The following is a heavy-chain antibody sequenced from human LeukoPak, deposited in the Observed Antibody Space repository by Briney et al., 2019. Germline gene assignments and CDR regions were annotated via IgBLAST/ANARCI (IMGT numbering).Heavy chain of an antibody. Sequence: SETLSLTCTVSGGSISSYYWSWIRQPPGKGLEWIGYIYYSGSTNYNPSLKSRVTISVDTSKNQFSLKLSPVTAADTAVYYCARASIAAPSFDYWGQGTLVTVSS. CDR1: GGSISSYY. J-gene: IGHJ4*02. D-gene: IGHD6-6*01. CDR3: ARASIAAPSFDY. CDR2: IYYSGST. V-gene: IGHV4-59*01.